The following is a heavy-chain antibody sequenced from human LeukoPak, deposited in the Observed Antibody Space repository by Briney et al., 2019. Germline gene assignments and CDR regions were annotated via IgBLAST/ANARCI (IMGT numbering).Heavy chain of an antibody. D-gene: IGHD3-3*01. CDR2: IWYDGSNK. V-gene: IGHV3-33*01. J-gene: IGHJ6*02. Sequence: PGGSLRLSCAASGFTFSSYGMHWVRQAPGKGLEWVAVIWYDGSNKYYADSLKGRFTISRDNSKNTLYLQMNSLRAEDTAVYYCARGGTYYDFWSGYSYYYGMDVWGQGTTVTVSS. CDR1: GFTFSSYG. CDR3: ARGGTYYDFWSGYSYYYGMDV.